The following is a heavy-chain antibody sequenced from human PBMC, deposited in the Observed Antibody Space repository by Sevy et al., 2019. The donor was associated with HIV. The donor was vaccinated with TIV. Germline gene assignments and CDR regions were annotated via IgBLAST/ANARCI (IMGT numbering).Heavy chain of an antibody. D-gene: IGHD1-7*01. Sequence: GGSLRLSCAASGFKFFSYAMTWVRQAPGKGLEWVSSVNGGGSTYYADSVKGRFTISRDNSKNTVYLQMHSLRADDTAVYYCAKGASWDYPYFCDYWGQGNMVTVSS. CDR3: AKGASWDYPYFCDY. J-gene: IGHJ4*02. CDR2: VNGGGST. CDR1: GFKFFSYA. V-gene: IGHV3-23*01.